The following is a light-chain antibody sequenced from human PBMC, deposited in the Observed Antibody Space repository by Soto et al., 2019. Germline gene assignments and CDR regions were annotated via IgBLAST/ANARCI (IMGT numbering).Light chain of an antibody. CDR1: SSDVGGYNY. CDR3: NSYAASNNVL. Sequence: QSALTQPPSASGSPGQSVTISCTGTSSDVGGYNYVSWYQQHPGKAPKVMIYEVNKRPSGVPDRFSGSKSGNTASLTVSGLQAEDEADYYCNSYAASNNVLFGGGTKVTVL. J-gene: IGLJ2*01. V-gene: IGLV2-8*01. CDR2: EVN.